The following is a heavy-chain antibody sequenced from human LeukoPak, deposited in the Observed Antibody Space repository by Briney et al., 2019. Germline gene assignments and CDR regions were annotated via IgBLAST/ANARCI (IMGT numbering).Heavy chain of an antibody. J-gene: IGHJ4*02. Sequence: PGGSLRLSCAASGFTFSGYWMHWVRQAPGKGLVWVSRINSDGSSTTYADSVKGRFTISRDNAKDTLYLQMNSLRAEDTAMYYCARAIGLDFDFWGQGTLVTVSS. CDR3: ARAIGLDFDF. D-gene: IGHD2/OR15-2a*01. CDR1: GFTFSGYW. CDR2: INSDGSST. V-gene: IGHV3-74*01.